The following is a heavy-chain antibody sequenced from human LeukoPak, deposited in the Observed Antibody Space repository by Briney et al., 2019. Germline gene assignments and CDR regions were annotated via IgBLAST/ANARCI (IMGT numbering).Heavy chain of an antibody. V-gene: IGHV4-34*01. CDR1: GGSFSGYY. CDR2: IYYSGST. CDR3: ARDLRHYYDSSGYYYRGYLGDY. Sequence: SETLSLTCAVYGGSFSGYYWSWIRQPPGKGLEWIGSIYYSGSTYYNPSLKSRVTISVDTSKNQFSLKLSSVTAADTAVYYCARDLRHYYDSSGYYYRGYLGDYWGQGTLVTVSS. J-gene: IGHJ4*02. D-gene: IGHD3-22*01.